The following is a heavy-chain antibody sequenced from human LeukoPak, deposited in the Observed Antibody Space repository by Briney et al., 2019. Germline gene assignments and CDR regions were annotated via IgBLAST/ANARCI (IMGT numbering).Heavy chain of an antibody. CDR3: ARPFGDIVATSWEFGY. CDR1: GGSFSGYY. V-gene: IGHV4-34*01. J-gene: IGHJ4*02. D-gene: IGHD5-12*01. CDR2: INHSGST. Sequence: SETLSLTCAVYGGSFSGYYWSWIRQPPGKGLEWIGEINHSGSTNYNPSLKSRVTISVDTSKNQFSLKLSSVTAADTAVYYCARPFGDIVATSWEFGYWGQGTLVTVSS.